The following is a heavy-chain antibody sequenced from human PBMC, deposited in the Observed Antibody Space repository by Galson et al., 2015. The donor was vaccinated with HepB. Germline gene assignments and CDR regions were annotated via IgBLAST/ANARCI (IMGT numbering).Heavy chain of an antibody. CDR2: INPGGGPT. CDR3: ARGAWGGLPAYYYYGMDV. V-gene: IGHV1-46*01. Sequence: SVKVSCKASGYTFTSYYMHWVRQAPGQGPEWMGIINPGGGPTSYAQKFQGRLTMTRDTSTSTVYMELSSLRSEDTAVYCCARGAWGGLPAYYYYGMDVWGQGTTVTVS. D-gene: IGHD1-26*01. CDR1: GYTFTSYY. J-gene: IGHJ6*02.